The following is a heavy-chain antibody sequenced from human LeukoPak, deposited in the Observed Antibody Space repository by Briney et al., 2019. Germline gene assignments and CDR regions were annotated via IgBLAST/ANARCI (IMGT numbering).Heavy chain of an antibody. CDR1: GFTFSSCS. V-gene: IGHV3-21*01. J-gene: IGHJ4*02. Sequence: GGPLRLSCAASGFTFSSCSMNWVRQAPGKGLEWVSSISSSSSYIYYADSVKGRFTISRDNAKNSLYLQMNSLRAEDTAVYYCARDEAYSSGLVDYWGQGTLVTVSS. CDR2: ISSSSSYI. CDR3: ARDEAYSSGLVDY. D-gene: IGHD6-19*01.